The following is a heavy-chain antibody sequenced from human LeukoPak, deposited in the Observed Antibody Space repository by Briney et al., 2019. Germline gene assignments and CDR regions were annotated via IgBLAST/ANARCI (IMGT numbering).Heavy chain of an antibody. CDR3: ARGYYDNTGSSNHFDT. V-gene: IGHV4-59*01. CDR1: GGSISSSS. J-gene: IGHJ3*02. CDR2: IYYTGKT. D-gene: IGHD3-22*01. Sequence: SETLSLTCTVSGGSISSSSWSWIRQPPGRGLEWIGYIYYTGKTNYNPSLTSRATISVDASENQFSLKLSSVTAADTAMYYCARGYYDNTGSSNHFDTWGQGAMVTVSS.